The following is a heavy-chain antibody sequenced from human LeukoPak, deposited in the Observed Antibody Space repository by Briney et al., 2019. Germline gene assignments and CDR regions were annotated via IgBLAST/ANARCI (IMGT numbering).Heavy chain of an antibody. V-gene: IGHV3-74*01. Sequence: GGSLRPSCAASGFTFSNYWMHWVRQAPGKGLVWVSRVNSDGSSTSYADSVKGRFTISRDNAKNSLYLQMNSLRAEDTAVYYCARAPIPNPSSGYYSRTSKPDDYWGQGTLVTVSS. J-gene: IGHJ4*02. CDR2: VNSDGSST. D-gene: IGHD3-22*01. CDR3: ARAPIPNPSSGYYSRTSKPDDY. CDR1: GFTFSNYW.